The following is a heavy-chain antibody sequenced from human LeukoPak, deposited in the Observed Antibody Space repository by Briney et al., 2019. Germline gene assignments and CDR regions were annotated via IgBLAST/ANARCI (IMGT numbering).Heavy chain of an antibody. CDR1: GVMFPSYW. V-gene: IGHV3-7*04. Sequence: GGSLRLSCAASGVMFPSYWMTWVPQAPGKGLEWLANIKQDGSEKYYVDSVKGRFTISRDNAKNSVYLQMNSLRAEDTAVYYCARRHHFGFLDSWGQGTLVTVSS. CDR2: IKQDGSEK. J-gene: IGHJ4*02. CDR3: ARRHHFGFLDS. D-gene: IGHD3-10*01.